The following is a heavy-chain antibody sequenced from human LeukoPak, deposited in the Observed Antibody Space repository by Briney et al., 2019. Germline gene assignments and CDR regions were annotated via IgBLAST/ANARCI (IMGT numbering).Heavy chain of an antibody. Sequence: PGGSLRLSCAASTFILSSSTMNWVRQAPGKGLEWVSSISRNSSYINYADSVKGRFTISRDNAKNSLYLQVNSLRAEDTAVYYCAREYNSPNRFDYWGQGTLVTVSS. V-gene: IGHV3-21*01. CDR2: ISRNSSYI. D-gene: IGHD1-20*01. CDR1: TFILSSST. J-gene: IGHJ4*02. CDR3: AREYNSPNRFDY.